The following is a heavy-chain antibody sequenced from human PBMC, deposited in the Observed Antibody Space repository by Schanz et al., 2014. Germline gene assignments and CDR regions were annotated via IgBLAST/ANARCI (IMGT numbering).Heavy chain of an antibody. D-gene: IGHD3-22*01. Sequence: QVQLVQSGAEVKKPGASVKVSCKASGYTFTSYGISWVRQAPGQGLEWMGWISAYNGNTKYPQKLQGRVTMTTDTSTSTAYMELRSLRSDDTAVYYCARVHHYDPSGWGYFDYWGQGALVTVSS. V-gene: IGHV1-18*01. CDR3: ARVHHYDPSGWGYFDY. J-gene: IGHJ4*02. CDR1: GYTFTSYG. CDR2: ISAYNGNT.